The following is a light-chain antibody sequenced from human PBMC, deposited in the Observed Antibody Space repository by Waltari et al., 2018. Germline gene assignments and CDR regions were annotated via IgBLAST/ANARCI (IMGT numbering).Light chain of an antibody. CDR1: RRAVGGYNY. CDR2: DVS. V-gene: IGLV2-23*02. Sequence: QSALTQPASVSGSPGQSITISCTGTRRAVGGYNYVSWYQQHPGKAPKLMIYDVSKRPSGVSNRFSGSKSGNTASLTISGLQAEDEADYYCCSYAGSSTYVVFGGGTKLTVL. CDR3: CSYAGSSTYVV. J-gene: IGLJ2*01.